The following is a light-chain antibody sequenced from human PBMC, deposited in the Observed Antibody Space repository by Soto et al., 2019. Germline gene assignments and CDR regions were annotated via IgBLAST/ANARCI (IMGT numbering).Light chain of an antibody. CDR1: QNIHNN. CDR3: HQYNDWSLT. V-gene: IGKV3-15*01. Sequence: EIVMTQSPATLSVSPGERATLSCRASQNIHNNLAWFQQKPGQAPTFLIYGASTRATGIPAWFSGSGSGTEFTLTISSLQSEDFAVYYCHQYNDWSLTFGGGTKVEIK. CDR2: GAS. J-gene: IGKJ4*01.